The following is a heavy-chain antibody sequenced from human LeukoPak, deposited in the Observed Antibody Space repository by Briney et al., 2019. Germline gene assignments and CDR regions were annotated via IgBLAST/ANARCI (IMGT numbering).Heavy chain of an antibody. CDR3: ARGAAAAGPRYFDY. CDR1: GYTFTSYA. Sequence: GASVKVSCKASGYTFTSYAMHWVCQAPGQRLEWMGWINAGNGNTKYSQKFQGRVTITRDTSASTAYMELSSLRSEDTAVYYCARGAAAAGPRYFDYWGQGTLVTVSS. J-gene: IGHJ4*02. V-gene: IGHV1-3*01. CDR2: INAGNGNT. D-gene: IGHD6-13*01.